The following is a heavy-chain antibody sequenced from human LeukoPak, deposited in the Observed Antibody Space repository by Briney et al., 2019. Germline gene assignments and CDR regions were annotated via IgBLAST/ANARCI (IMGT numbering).Heavy chain of an antibody. J-gene: IGHJ4*02. CDR1: GFTFSSYA. D-gene: IGHD6-6*01. CDR2: ISGSGGST. Sequence: GGSLRLSCAASGFTFSSYAMSWVRQAPGKGLEWVSGISGSGGSTYYADPVKGRFTISRDNSKNTLYLQMNSLRAEDTAVYYCAGDYSSSPFDYWGQGTLVTVSS. CDR3: AGDYSSSPFDY. V-gene: IGHV3-23*01.